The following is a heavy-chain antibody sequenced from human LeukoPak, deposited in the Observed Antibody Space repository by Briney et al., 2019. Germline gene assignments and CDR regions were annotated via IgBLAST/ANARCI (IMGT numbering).Heavy chain of an antibody. CDR1: GFTFSSYA. J-gene: IGHJ4*02. D-gene: IGHD6-19*01. CDR2: ISGSGGST. V-gene: IGHV3-23*01. Sequence: GGSLRLSCAASGFTFSSYAMSWVRQAPGKGLEWVSAISGSGGSTYYADSVKGRFTVSRDNSKNTLYLQMNSLRAEDTAVYYCAKDYSGWSQGYFDYWGQGTLVTVSS. CDR3: AKDYSGWSQGYFDY.